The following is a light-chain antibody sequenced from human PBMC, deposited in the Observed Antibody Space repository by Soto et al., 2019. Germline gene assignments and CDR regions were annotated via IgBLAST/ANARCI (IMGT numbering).Light chain of an antibody. J-gene: IGKJ5*01. V-gene: IGKV3-20*01. CDR1: QSVSSSY. CDR3: QQYGSSPLFT. CDR2: GAS. Sequence: EIVLTQSPGTLSLSPGERATLSCRASQSVSSSYVAWYQQKPGQAPRLLIYGASSRATGIPDRFSGSGSGTDFTLTISRLVPEDFAVYYCQQYGSSPLFTFGQATRLEI.